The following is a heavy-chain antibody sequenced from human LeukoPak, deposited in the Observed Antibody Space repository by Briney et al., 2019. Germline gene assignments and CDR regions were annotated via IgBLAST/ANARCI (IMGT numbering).Heavy chain of an antibody. CDR1: GCTVSSNY. D-gene: IGHD3-22*01. CDR2: IYSCGST. V-gene: IGHV3-66*02. Sequence: GGSLRLSCAASGCTVSSNYMSWVRQAPGKGLEWVSGIYSCGSTYYADSVKGRFTISRDNSKNTLYLQMNSLRAEDTAVYYGGITKIVVVITIYWYFDLWGRGTLVTVSS. J-gene: IGHJ2*01. CDR3: GITKIVVVITIYWYFDL.